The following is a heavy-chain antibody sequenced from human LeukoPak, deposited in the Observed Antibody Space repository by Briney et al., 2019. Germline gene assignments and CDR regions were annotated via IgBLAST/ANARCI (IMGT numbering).Heavy chain of an antibody. Sequence: SETLSLTCTVSGGSISSGDYYWSWIRQPPGKGLEWIGYIYYSGSTNYNPSLKSRVTISVDTSKNQFSLKLSSVTAADTAVYYCARHGDYDYVWGSYPYYYYGMDVWGQGTTVTVSS. CDR1: GGSISSGDYY. V-gene: IGHV4-30-4*08. D-gene: IGHD3-16*02. CDR3: ARHGDYDYVWGSYPYYYYGMDV. J-gene: IGHJ6*02. CDR2: IYYSGST.